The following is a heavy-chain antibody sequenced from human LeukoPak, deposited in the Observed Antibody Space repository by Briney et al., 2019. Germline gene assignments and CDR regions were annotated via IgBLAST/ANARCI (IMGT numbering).Heavy chain of an antibody. D-gene: IGHD1-1*01. J-gene: IGHJ4*02. CDR2: IKQDGSET. CDR3: AKLDYDNY. CDR1: GFTFSSYW. V-gene: IGHV3-7*05. Sequence: PGGSLRLSCAASGFTFSSYWMSWVRQAPGKGLEWVANIKQDGSETYYVDSVKGRFTISRDNSKNTLYLQMNSLRAEDTALYYCAKLDYDNYWGQGTLVTVSS.